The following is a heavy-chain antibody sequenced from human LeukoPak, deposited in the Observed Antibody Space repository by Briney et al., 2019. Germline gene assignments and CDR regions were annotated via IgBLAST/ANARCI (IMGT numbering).Heavy chain of an antibody. Sequence: GGSLRLSCAASGFTFSNYAMNWVRQAPGKGLEWVSLSGSTGSTYYADSVKGRFSISRDNSKNTVYLQMNSLRVEDTAVYYCAKGPVSAIVRATTLDYWGQGTLVTVSS. D-gene: IGHD1-26*01. J-gene: IGHJ4*02. CDR2: SGSTGST. CDR1: GFTFSNYA. CDR3: AKGPVSAIVRATTLDY. V-gene: IGHV3-23*01.